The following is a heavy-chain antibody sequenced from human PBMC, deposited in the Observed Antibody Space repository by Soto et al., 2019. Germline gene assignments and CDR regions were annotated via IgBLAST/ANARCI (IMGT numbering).Heavy chain of an antibody. V-gene: IGHV4-4*02. CDR2: IYHSGST. D-gene: IGHD1-26*01. CDR3: ARDGTHKMIQAHYYYGMDV. CDR1: GGSISSSNW. Sequence: QVQLQESGPGLVKPSGTLSLTCAVSGGSISSSNWWSWVRQPPGKGLEWIGEIYHSGSTNYNPSLKSRATISVDKSKNQFSLKLSSVTAADTAVYYCARDGTHKMIQAHYYYGMDVWGQGTTVTVSS. J-gene: IGHJ6*02.